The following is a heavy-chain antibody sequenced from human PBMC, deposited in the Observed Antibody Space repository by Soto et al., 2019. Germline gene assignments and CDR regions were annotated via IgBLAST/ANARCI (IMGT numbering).Heavy chain of an antibody. D-gene: IGHD3-22*01. CDR1: GGTFSRNA. CDR3: ARGYYDSSGYVYFDY. J-gene: IGHJ4*02. CDR2: IIPIFGTS. V-gene: IGHV1-69*13. Sequence: ASVKVSCKASGGTFSRNAISWVRQAPGQGLEWMGGIIPIFGTSNYAQKFQGRVTISADESTSTAYMELSSLRSEDTAIYYCARGYYDSSGYVYFDYWGPGTLVTVSS.